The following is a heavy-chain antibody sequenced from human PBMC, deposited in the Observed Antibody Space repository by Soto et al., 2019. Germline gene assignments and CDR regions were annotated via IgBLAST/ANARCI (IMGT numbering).Heavy chain of an antibody. J-gene: IGHJ6*03. D-gene: IGHD3-22*01. Sequence: QVQLVQSGAEVKKPGASVKVSCKASGYTFTSYYMHWVRQAPGQGLEWMGIINPSGGSTSYAQKFQGSVTTISSASTRTSDMVVRSLRTEDKTVYYCARDKMVTMIDDYYYMDVWGKGTTVTVSS. CDR3: ARDKMVTMIDDYYYMDV. CDR1: GYTFTSYY. CDR2: INPSGGST. V-gene: IGHV1-46*03.